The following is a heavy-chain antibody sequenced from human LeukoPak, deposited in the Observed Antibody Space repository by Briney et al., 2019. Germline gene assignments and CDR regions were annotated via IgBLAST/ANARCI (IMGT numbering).Heavy chain of an antibody. CDR3: AKGAYDYIEIRYLHS. Sequence: PGGSLRLSCAASGFTFSSYAMHWVRQAPGKGLEWVAVISYDGSNKYYADSVKGRFTISRDNSKNTVFLQMNSLRAEDTAIYYCAKGAYDYIEIRYLHSSGQGTLVTVSS. CDR1: GFTFSSYA. V-gene: IGHV3-30*07. D-gene: IGHD5-12*01. CDR2: ISYDGSNK. J-gene: IGHJ4*02.